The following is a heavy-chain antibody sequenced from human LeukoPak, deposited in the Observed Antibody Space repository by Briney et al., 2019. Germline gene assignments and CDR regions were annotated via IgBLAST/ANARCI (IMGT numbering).Heavy chain of an antibody. CDR2: IKGEGSQK. CDR1: GFTFSIYY. V-gene: IGHV3-7*01. Sequence: GGSLRLSRAASGFTFSIYYMRWVRQAPEEGREWVGHIKGEGSQKYYVDSVKGRFTFSRHNAKNSLYLQMSSLRVEDTAVYYCARDEYSMEPTYRFDHWGRGTLVSVS. J-gene: IGHJ4*02. D-gene: IGHD2/OR15-2a*01. CDR3: ARDEYSMEPTYRFDH.